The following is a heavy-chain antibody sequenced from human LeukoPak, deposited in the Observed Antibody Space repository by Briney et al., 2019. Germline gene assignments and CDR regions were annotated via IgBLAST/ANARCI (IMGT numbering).Heavy chain of an antibody. CDR2: IYPGDSDT. V-gene: IGHV5-51*01. CDR3: ARRGYCSGDGCFSHAFDI. J-gene: IGHJ3*02. Sequence: SGESLKISCEGSGXSSTNYWIGWVRQMPGKGLEWMGIIYPGDSDTRYSPSFQGQVTISADKSINTAYLQWSSLEASDTAMYYCARRGYCSGDGCFSHAFDIWGQGTVVTVSS. CDR1: GXSSTNYW. D-gene: IGHD2-15*01.